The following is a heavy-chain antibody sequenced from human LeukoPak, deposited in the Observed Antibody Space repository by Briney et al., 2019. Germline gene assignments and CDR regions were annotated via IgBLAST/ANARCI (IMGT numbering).Heavy chain of an antibody. Sequence: GGSLRLSCAASGFTFNSFAMNWVRQAPGKGLEWVSSISGSDGSSHYADFVKGRFTISRDNSKNTLHLQMNSLRAEDTAVYHCAKSLGVGGYTRYKGFDQWGQGTLVTVSS. V-gene: IGHV3-23*01. CDR1: GFTFNSFA. CDR3: AKSLGVGGYTRYKGFDQ. D-gene: IGHD3-16*02. CDR2: ISGSDGSS. J-gene: IGHJ4*02.